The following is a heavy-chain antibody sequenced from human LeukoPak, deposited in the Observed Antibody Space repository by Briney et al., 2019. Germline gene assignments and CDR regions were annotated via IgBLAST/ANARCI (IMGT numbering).Heavy chain of an antibody. V-gene: IGHV4-39*07. CDR1: GGSISIISYY. CDR2: MYYSGST. CDR3: ARLRSPYSSSEFDP. J-gene: IGHJ5*02. Sequence: SETLSLTCTVSGGSISIISYYWGWIRQPPGKGLEWIGNMYYSGSTYYNPSLKSRVTISVDTSKNQFSLKLSSVTAADTAVYYCARLRSPYSSSEFDPWGQGTLVTVSS. D-gene: IGHD6-13*01.